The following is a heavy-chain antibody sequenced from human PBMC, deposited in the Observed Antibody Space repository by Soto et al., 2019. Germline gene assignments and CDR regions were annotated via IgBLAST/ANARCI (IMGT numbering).Heavy chain of an antibody. D-gene: IGHD2-8*01. V-gene: IGHV4-39*01. Sequence: ETLSLTCTVSGGSISSSSYYWGWIRHPPGKGLEWIGGDYYTGRTYYNPSLESRVTLAVDTSRTQLSLHLNSVTAADTAVYYCARQVHCRNGMCYFEAWGDGTLVHVSS. CDR3: ARQVHCRNGMCYFEA. CDR1: GGSISSSSYY. J-gene: IGHJ4*01. CDR2: DYYTGRT.